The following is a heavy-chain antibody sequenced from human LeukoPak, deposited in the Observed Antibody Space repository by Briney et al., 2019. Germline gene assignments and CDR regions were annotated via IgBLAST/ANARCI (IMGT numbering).Heavy chain of an antibody. J-gene: IGHJ4*02. V-gene: IGHV1-69*05. D-gene: IGHD5-24*01. CDR2: IIPIFGTT. CDR3: ARDRDGYSLGYCFDY. CDR1: GGTFSSYA. Sequence: SVKVSCKASGGTFSSYAMSWVRQAPGQGPEWMGGIIPIFGTTNYAHKFQGRVTITTDESTSTVYMELSSLRSEDTAVYYCARDRDGYSLGYCFDYWGQGTLVTVSS.